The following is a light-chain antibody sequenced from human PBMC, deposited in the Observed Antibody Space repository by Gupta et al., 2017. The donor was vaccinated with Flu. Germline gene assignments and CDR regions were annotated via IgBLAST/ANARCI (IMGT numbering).Light chain of an antibody. Sequence: VTISCSGSSSNIGSNTVNWYKKLPGTAPKLLIYSNNQRPSGVPDRFSGSKSGTSASLAISGLQSEDEADYYCAAWDDSLNGFYVFGTGTKVTVL. CDR1: SSNIGSNT. J-gene: IGLJ1*01. CDR3: AAWDDSLNGFYV. CDR2: SNN. V-gene: IGLV1-44*01.